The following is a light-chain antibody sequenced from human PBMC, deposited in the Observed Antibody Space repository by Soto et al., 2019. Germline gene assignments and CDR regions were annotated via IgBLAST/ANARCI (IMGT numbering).Light chain of an antibody. CDR3: QQRSNLPLT. J-gene: IGKJ5*01. Sequence: EIVLTQSPATLSLSPGARATLSCRASQSVSSYLAWYQQKPGQAPRLLIYDASTRATGIPARFSGSGSGTDFTLTISSLEPEDFAVYYCQQRSNLPLTFGQGTRLEIK. V-gene: IGKV3-11*01. CDR1: QSVSSY. CDR2: DAS.